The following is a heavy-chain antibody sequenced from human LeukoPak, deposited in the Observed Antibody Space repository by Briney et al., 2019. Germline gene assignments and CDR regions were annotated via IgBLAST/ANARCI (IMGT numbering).Heavy chain of an antibody. CDR3: ARDHNYAFDN. V-gene: IGHV3-48*04. Sequence: PGGSLRLSCAASGFTFSDYIMNWVRQAPGKGLEWISWIGISSGNSKYADSVKGRFTISGDNVKNSLYLQMNSLRVEDTAVYYCARDHNYAFDNWGQGTLVTVSS. CDR2: IGISSGNS. CDR1: GFTFSDYI. D-gene: IGHD1-1*01. J-gene: IGHJ4*02.